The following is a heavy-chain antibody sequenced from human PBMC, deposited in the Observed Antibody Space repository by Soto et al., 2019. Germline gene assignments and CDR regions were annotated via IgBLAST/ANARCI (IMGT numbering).Heavy chain of an antibody. CDR3: ARTQEAGLPDAFDI. Sequence: SETLSLTCTVSGCSISSGGYYWSWIRQHPGKGLEWIGYIYYSGSTYYNPSLKSRVTISVDTSKNQFSLKLSSVTAADTAVYYCARTQEAGLPDAFDIWGQGTMVTVPS. CDR2: IYYSGST. V-gene: IGHV4-31*03. CDR1: GCSISSGGYY. J-gene: IGHJ3*02. D-gene: IGHD6-19*01.